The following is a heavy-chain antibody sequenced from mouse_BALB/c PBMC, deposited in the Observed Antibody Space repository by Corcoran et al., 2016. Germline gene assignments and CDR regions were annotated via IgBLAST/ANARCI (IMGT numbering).Heavy chain of an antibody. J-gene: IGHJ2*01. CDR1: GYTFTNYG. D-gene: IGHD3-1*01. V-gene: IGHV9-1*02. CDR2: INTYTGEP. Sequence: QIQLVQSGPELKKPGETVKISCKASGYTFTNYGMNWVKQAPGKGLKWMGWINTYTGEPTYADDFKGRFAFSLETSASTAYLQIHNLKNEDMATYFCARGSSGYDYWGQGTTLPVSS. CDR3: ARGSSGYDY.